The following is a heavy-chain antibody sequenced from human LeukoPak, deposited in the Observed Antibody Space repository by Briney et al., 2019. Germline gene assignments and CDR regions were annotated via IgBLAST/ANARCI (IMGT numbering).Heavy chain of an antibody. CDR2: IRYDGSNK. CDR3: ARGGVPSYYIDV. CDR1: GFTFSSYG. Sequence: GGSLRLSCAASGFTFSSYGMFWVRQAPGKGLEWVTFIRYDGSNKYYTDSVKGRFTISRDNSKNTLYLQMNSLRAEDTAVYYCARGGVPSYYIDVWGKGTTVTVSS. V-gene: IGHV3-30*02. D-gene: IGHD3-3*01. J-gene: IGHJ6*03.